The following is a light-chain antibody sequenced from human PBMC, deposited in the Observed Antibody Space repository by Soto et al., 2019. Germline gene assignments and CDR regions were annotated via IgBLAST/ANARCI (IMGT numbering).Light chain of an antibody. Sequence: EIVMTQSPATLSVSPGERVTLSCRASQTISDNLAWFQQKSGQAPRLLIHGAFKRATGVPDRFSGSGSGTEFTLTISSLQSEDSAVYYCQQYHNWSPQYTFGQGTKLQIK. V-gene: IGKV3-15*01. CDR3: QQYHNWSPQYT. J-gene: IGKJ2*01. CDR1: QTISDN. CDR2: GAF.